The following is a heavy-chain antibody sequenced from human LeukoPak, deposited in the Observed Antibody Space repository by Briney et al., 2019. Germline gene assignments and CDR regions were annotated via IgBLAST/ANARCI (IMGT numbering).Heavy chain of an antibody. CDR2: ISYDGSNK. CDR1: GFTFSSYA. J-gene: IGHJ4*02. V-gene: IGHV3-30-3*01. CDR3: ASLIWFGELLDY. Sequence: GGSLRLSCAASGFTFSSYAMSWVRQAPGKGLEWVAVISYDGSNKYYADSVKGRFTISRDNSKNTLYLQMNSLRAEDTAVYYCASLIWFGELLDYWGQGTLVTVSS. D-gene: IGHD3-10*01.